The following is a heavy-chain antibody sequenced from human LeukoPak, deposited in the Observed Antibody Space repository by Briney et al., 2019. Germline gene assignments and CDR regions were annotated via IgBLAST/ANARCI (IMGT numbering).Heavy chain of an antibody. J-gene: IGHJ4*02. D-gene: IGHD6-13*01. CDR1: GGSFSGYY. Sequence: PSETLSLTCAVYGGSFSGYYWSWIRQPPGKGLEWIGEINHSGSTNYNPSLKSRVTISVDTSKNQFSLKLSSVTAADTAAYYCARGERSIVPADIAAAYEGYYFDYWGQGTLVTVSS. V-gene: IGHV4-34*01. CDR2: INHSGST. CDR3: ARGERSIVPADIAAAYEGYYFDY.